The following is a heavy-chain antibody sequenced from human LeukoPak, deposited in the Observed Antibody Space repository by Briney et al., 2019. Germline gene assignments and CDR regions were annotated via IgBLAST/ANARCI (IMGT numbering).Heavy chain of an antibody. CDR2: INPNSGGT. Sequence: GASVKVSCKASGYTFTGYYMHWVRQAPGQGLEWMGRINPNSGGTNYAQKFQGRVTMTRDKSISTAYMELSRLRSDDTAVYYCARDGDIVVPGGDYWGQGTLVTVSS. D-gene: IGHD2-15*01. CDR1: GYTFTGYY. J-gene: IGHJ4*02. CDR3: ARDGDIVVPGGDY. V-gene: IGHV1-2*06.